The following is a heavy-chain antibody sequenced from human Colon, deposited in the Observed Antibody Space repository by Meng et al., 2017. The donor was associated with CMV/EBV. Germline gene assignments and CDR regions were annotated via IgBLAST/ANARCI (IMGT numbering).Heavy chain of an antibody. CDR3: VRDHTYDRKIY. Sequence: LRDAGPGRVRPSETLSPPCTVSGGSSRSSMYDWGWIRQFPRKGLEWIGSIYYSGSTFYNPSLKSRVTVSIDTSRNQFSLKLNSVTAADTAVYYCVRDHTYDRKIYWGQGSLVTVSS. J-gene: IGHJ4*02. CDR2: IYYSGST. CDR1: GGSSRSSMYD. V-gene: IGHV4-39*07. D-gene: IGHD2-8*01.